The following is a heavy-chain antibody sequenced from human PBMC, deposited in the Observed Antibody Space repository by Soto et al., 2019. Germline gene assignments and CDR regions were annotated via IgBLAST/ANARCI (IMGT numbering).Heavy chain of an antibody. CDR2: ISGSGGTT. V-gene: IGHV3-23*01. J-gene: IGHJ6*02. Sequence: GGSLRLSCVACGFTFENYAMSWVRQAPGKGLEWVSAISGSGGTTYYSDSVKGRFTISRDNSKNTVYLQMNDLRVEDAAEYFCAKDSWAIFGVPAGEYYAMDVWGQGTTVTVS. CDR1: GFTFENYA. CDR3: AKDSWAIFGVPAGEYYAMDV. D-gene: IGHD3-3*01.